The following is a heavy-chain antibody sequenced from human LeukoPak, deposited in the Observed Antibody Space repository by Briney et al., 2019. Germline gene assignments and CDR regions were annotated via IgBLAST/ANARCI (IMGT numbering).Heavy chain of an antibody. V-gene: IGHV1-69*05. CDR1: GGTFSSYA. D-gene: IGHD6-19*01. Sequence: SVKVSCKASGGTFSSYAISWVRQAPGQGLEWMGGIIPIFGTANYAQKFQGRVTITTDESTSTAYMELSSLRSEGTAVYYCASRYSSGWYSRNYYYMDVWGKGTTVTVSS. J-gene: IGHJ6*03. CDR3: ASRYSSGWYSRNYYYMDV. CDR2: IIPIFGTA.